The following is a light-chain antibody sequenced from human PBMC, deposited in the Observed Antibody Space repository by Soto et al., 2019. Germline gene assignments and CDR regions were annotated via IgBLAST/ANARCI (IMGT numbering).Light chain of an antibody. V-gene: IGKV1-5*01. CDR3: QQYGSYSWT. J-gene: IGKJ1*01. CDR1: QSINTW. CDR2: DAS. Sequence: DIQMTQSPSTLSASAGDRVTITCRASQSINTWLAWYQQKPGEAPKLLICDASSLQSGVPLRFSGSGSGTEFTLSISSLQPDDFATYYCQQYGSYSWTFGQGTKVEIK.